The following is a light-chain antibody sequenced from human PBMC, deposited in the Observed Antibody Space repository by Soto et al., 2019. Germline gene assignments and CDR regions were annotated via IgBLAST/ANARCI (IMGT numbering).Light chain of an antibody. V-gene: IGKV3-20*01. CDR1: QSVSSSY. J-gene: IGKJ5*01. CDR3: QQYGSSSIT. Sequence: EVVMRQSPAPPSVSPGEGATLSCRASQSVSSSYLAWYQQKPGQAPRLLIYGASSRATGIPDRFSGSGSGTDFTLTISRLEPEDFAVYYCQQYGSSSITFGQGTRLEIK. CDR2: GAS.